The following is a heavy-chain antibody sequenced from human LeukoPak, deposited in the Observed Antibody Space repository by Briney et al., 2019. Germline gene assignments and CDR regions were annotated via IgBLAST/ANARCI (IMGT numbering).Heavy chain of an antibody. D-gene: IGHD2-2*01. J-gene: IGHJ6*02. CDR3: VRYARRVAYGVDV. Sequence: ASVKVSCKASGYTCTDYGVSWVRQAPGQGLEWMGWISVYNGNTNYAQKLQDRVTMTTDTSTSTAYMELRSLRSDDTAVYYCVRYARRVAYGVDVWGQGTTVTVSS. CDR1: GYTCTDYG. V-gene: IGHV1-18*01. CDR2: ISVYNGNT.